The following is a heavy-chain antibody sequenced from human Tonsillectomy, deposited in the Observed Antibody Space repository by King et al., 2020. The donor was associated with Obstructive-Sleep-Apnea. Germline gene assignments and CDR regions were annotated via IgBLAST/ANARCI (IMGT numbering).Heavy chain of an antibody. Sequence: VQLQESGPGLVKPSQTLSLTCTVSGGSISSGGYYWSWIRQHPGRGLEWIVYIYYNGTTYHNPSLKGRVTMSVDTSKNPFSLKVRSVTAADTAVYYCARDNGANCSSTSCYSAPYYYFGMDVWGQGTTVTVSS. CDR3: ARDNGANCSSTSCYSAPYYYFGMDV. V-gene: IGHV4-31*03. D-gene: IGHD2-2*01. CDR2: IYYNGTT. J-gene: IGHJ6*02. CDR1: GGSISSGGYY.